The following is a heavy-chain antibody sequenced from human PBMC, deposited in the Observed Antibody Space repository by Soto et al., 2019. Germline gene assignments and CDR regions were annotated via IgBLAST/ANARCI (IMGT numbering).Heavy chain of an antibody. V-gene: IGHV4-39*01. J-gene: IGHJ2*01. CDR2: IYYSGST. CDR3: ARQWDSSGYYSYWYFDL. Sequence: QLQLQESGPGLVKPSETLSLTCTVSGGSISSSSYYWGWIRQPPGKGLEWIGSIYYSGSTYYNPSLKSRVPISVDPSKNQFSLKLSSVTAADTAVYYCARQWDSSGYYSYWYFDLWGRGTLVTVSS. CDR1: GGSISSSSYY. D-gene: IGHD3-22*01.